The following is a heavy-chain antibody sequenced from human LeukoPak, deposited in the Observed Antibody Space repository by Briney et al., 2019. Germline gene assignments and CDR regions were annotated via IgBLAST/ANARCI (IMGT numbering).Heavy chain of an antibody. V-gene: IGHV6-1*01. CDR3: AKELTVTRDLDY. CDR2: TSYRSKWYN. D-gene: IGHD4-11*01. J-gene: IGHJ4*02. CDR1: GDSVSTNSVA. Sequence: SQTLSLTCAISGDSVSTNSVAWNWIRQSPSRGLEWLGGTSYRSKWYNDYAVSVKSRITITPDTSKNQFSLQLNSVTPEDTAVYYCAKELTVTRDLDYWGQGTLVTVSS.